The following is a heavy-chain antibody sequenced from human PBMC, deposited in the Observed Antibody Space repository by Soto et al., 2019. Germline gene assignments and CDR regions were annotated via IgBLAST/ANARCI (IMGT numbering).Heavy chain of an antibody. J-gene: IGHJ4*02. CDR2: IYYSGST. D-gene: IGHD4-17*01. CDR1: GGSISSSSYY. Sequence: QLQLQESGPGLVKPSETLSLTCTVSGGSISSSSYYWGWIRQPPGKGLEWIGSIYYSGSTYYNPSLKSRVTISVDTSKNQFSLKLSSVTAADTAVYYCASTTVTTPVTAPVIFDYWGQGTLVTVSS. CDR3: ASTTVTTPVTAPVIFDY. V-gene: IGHV4-39*01.